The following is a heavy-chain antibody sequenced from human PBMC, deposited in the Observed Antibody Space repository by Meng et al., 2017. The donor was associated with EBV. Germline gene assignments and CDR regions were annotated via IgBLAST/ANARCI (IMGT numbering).Heavy chain of an antibody. CDR2: IIPIFGTA. CDR1: GGTFSSYA. Sequence: QVQLVQSGAEVTKAGSSVKVSCKASGGTFSSYAISWVRQAPGQGLEWMGGIIPIFGTANYAQKFPGRVTLSAANSPRTAYLELSSLRSEDTAVYYCARAEIAAAGRLDYWGQGTLVTVSS. D-gene: IGHD6-13*01. V-gene: IGHV1-69*06. CDR3: ARAEIAAAGRLDY. J-gene: IGHJ4*02.